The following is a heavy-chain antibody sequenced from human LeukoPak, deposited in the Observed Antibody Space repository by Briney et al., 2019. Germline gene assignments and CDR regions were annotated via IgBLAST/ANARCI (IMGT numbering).Heavy chain of an antibody. CDR2: MNPNSGNT. V-gene: IGHV1-8*01. J-gene: IGHJ4*02. CDR1: GYTFTSYD. CDR3: ARGRFSAAGTESDY. D-gene: IGHD6-13*01. Sequence: GASVKVSCKASGYTFTSYDINWVRQATGQRLEWMGWMNPNSGNTGYAQKFQGRVTMTRNTSISTAYMELSSLRSEDTAVYYCARGRFSAAGTESDYWGQGTLVTVSS.